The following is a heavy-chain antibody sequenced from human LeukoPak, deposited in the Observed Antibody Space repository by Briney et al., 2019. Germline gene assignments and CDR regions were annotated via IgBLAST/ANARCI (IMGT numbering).Heavy chain of an antibody. CDR2: IIPIFGTA. Sequence: SVKVSCKASGGTFSSYAISWVRQAPGQGLEWMGGIIPIFGTANYAQKFQGRVTITADESTSTAYMELSSLRSEDTAVYYCASDSSGYYYYYYGMDVWGQGTTVTASS. CDR3: ASDSSGYYYYYYGMDV. CDR1: GGTFSSYA. V-gene: IGHV1-69*13. J-gene: IGHJ6*02. D-gene: IGHD3-22*01.